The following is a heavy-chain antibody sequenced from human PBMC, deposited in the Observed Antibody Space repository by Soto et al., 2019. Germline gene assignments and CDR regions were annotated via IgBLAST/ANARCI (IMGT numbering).Heavy chain of an antibody. D-gene: IGHD6-6*01. Sequence: NPSETLALTCTVSGGSISSSSYYRGWIRQPPGKGLEWIGSIYYSGSTYYNPSLKSRVTISVDTSKNRFSLKLSSVTAADTAVYYCARATSIAARRYYHYYLAVWGKGTTVTVSS. CDR1: GGSISSSSYY. CDR2: IYYSGST. J-gene: IGHJ6*03. CDR3: ARATSIAARRYYHYYLAV. V-gene: IGHV4-39*01.